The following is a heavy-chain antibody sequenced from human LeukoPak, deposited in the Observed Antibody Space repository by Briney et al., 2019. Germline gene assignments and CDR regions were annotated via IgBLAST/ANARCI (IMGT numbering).Heavy chain of an antibody. CDR2: ISASAGTT. D-gene: IGHD7-27*01. CDR1: GFAFASYA. V-gene: IGHV3-23*01. CDR3: AKDRPLNWGYYFDS. Sequence: GGSLRLSCAASGFAFASYAMTWVRQAPGKGLEWVSSISASAGTTYYVDSVKGRFTISRDTAKSTLYLQMNSLRADDSAVYYCAKDRPLNWGYYFDSWGQGTLVTVSS. J-gene: IGHJ4*02.